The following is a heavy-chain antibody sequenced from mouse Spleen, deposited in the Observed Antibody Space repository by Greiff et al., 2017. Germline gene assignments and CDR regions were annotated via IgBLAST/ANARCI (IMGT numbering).Heavy chain of an antibody. CDR3: ARNSLYGSSWGYFDV. D-gene: IGHD1-1*01. V-gene: IGHV2-2*01. CDR1: GFSLTSYG. Sequence: QVQLKQSGPGLVQPSQSLSITCTVSGFSLTSYGVHWVRQSPGKGLEWLGVIWSGGSTDYNAAFISRLSISKDNSKSQVFFKMNSLQADDTAIYYCARNSLYGSSWGYFDVWGAGTTVTVSS. CDR2: IWSGGST. J-gene: IGHJ1*01.